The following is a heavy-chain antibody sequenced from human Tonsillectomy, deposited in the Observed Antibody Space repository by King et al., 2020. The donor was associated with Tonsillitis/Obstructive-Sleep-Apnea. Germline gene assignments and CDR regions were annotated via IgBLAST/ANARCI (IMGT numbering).Heavy chain of an antibody. Sequence: VQLVESGGGLVQPRGSLRVSCAASGFTFSTYAMSWVRQAAGKGLEWVSGISGSGSSTYYADSVKGRFTVSRDNSKNTLYLQMSSLRADDTAVYFCAKGHLSGSYYDGFDYWGQGTLVTVSS. CDR1: GFTFSTYA. CDR2: ISGSGSST. CDR3: AKGHLSGSYYDGFDY. V-gene: IGHV3-23*04. D-gene: IGHD1-26*01. J-gene: IGHJ4*02.